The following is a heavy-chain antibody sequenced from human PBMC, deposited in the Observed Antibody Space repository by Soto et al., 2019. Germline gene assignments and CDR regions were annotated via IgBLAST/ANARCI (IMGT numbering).Heavy chain of an antibody. Sequence: GASVKVSCKASGGTFSSYAISWVRQAPGQGLEWMGGIIPIFGTANYAQKFQGRVTITADESTSTAYMELSSLRSEDTAVYYCARDRNCSGGSCYSGYYYYGMDVWGQGTTVTVSS. CDR3: ARDRNCSGGSCYSGYYYYGMDV. V-gene: IGHV1-69*13. CDR2: IIPIFGTA. CDR1: GGTFSSYA. D-gene: IGHD2-15*01. J-gene: IGHJ6*02.